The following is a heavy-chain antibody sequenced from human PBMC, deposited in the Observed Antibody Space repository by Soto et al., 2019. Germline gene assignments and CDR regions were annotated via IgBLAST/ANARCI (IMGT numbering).Heavy chain of an antibody. CDR2: IYSGGST. Sequence: SLRLSCAASGFTVSSNYMSWVRQAPGKGLEWVSVIYSGGSTYYADSVKGRFTISRDNSKNTLYLQMNSLRAEDTAVYYCARATAPPGLDYWGQGTLVTVSS. CDR3: ARATAPPGLDY. J-gene: IGHJ4*02. D-gene: IGHD2-8*02. CDR1: GFTVSSNY. V-gene: IGHV3-66*01.